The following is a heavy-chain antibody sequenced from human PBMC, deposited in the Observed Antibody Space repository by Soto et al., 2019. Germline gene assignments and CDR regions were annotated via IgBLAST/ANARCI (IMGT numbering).Heavy chain of an antibody. J-gene: IGHJ6*02. CDR2: TYYRSKWYN. CDR3: ARVSSGSNYRKPDYYYYGMDV. Sequence: SQTLSLTCVISGDSVSSNSAALNWIRQSPSGGLEWLGRTYYRSKWYNDYAVSVKSRITISPDTSKNQFSLHLNSATPEDTAVYYCARVSSGSNYRKPDYYYYGMDVWGHGTTVTVSS. D-gene: IGHD1-26*01. V-gene: IGHV6-1*01. CDR1: GDSVSSNSAA.